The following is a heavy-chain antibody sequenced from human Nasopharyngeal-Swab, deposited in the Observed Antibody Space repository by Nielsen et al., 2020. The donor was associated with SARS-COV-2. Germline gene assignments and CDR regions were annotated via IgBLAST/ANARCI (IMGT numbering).Heavy chain of an antibody. V-gene: IGHV4-4*02. D-gene: IGHD2-15*01. Sequence: GSLRLSCAVSGGSISSSNWWSWVRQPPGKGLEWIGEIYHSGSTNYNPSLKSRVTISVDKSKNQFSLKLSSVTAADTAVYYCAMGLGGYCSGGSCFDYWGQGTLVTVSS. CDR1: GGSISSSNW. CDR3: AMGLGGYCSGGSCFDY. J-gene: IGHJ4*02. CDR2: IYHSGST.